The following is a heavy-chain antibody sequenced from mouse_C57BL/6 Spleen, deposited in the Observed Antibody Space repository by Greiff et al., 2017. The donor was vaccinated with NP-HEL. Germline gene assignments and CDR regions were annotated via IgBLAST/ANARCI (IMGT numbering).Heavy chain of an antibody. CDR1: GYTFTSYW. V-gene: IGHV1-50*01. D-gene: IGHD2-4*01. CDR3: ARRRGYYDYDEFAY. CDR2: IDPSDSYT. J-gene: IGHJ3*01. Sequence: QVQLQQPGAELVKPGASVKLSCKASGYTFTSYWMQWVKQRPGQGLEWIGEIDPSDSYTNYNQKFKGKATLTVDTSSSTAYMQLSSLTSEDSAVYYCARRRGYYDYDEFAYWGQGTLVTVSA.